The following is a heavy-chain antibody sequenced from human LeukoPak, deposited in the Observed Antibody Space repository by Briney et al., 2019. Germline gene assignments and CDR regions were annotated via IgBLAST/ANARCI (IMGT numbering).Heavy chain of an antibody. CDR3: ARHEANYYYYYMDV. CDR2: IYQGEST. J-gene: IGHJ6*03. Sequence: STTLSLTRAVSGGSVNSVTYYWAWVRQPPGKGLEWIGSIYQGESTYSNPSLESRVSMSVDTSKNQFSLRLTSVTAADTAVYYCARHEANYYYYYMDVWGEGTTVTVSS. D-gene: IGHD3-10*01. V-gene: IGHV4-39*01. CDR1: GGSVNSVTYY.